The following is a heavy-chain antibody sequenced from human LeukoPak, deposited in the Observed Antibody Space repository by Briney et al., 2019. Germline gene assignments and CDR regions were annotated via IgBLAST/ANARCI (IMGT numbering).Heavy chain of an antibody. J-gene: IGHJ3*02. CDR2: ILYSGST. CDR1: GGPISSRTYY. D-gene: IGHD3-22*01. Sequence: SETLSLTCTVSGGPISSRTYYWGWIRQPPGKGLEWIGSILYSGSTYYNPSLKSRVTMSVDTSKNQFSLKLSSVTAADTAVYYCARLLEDSSGYPDAFDIWGQGTMVTVSS. V-gene: IGHV4-39*07. CDR3: ARLLEDSSGYPDAFDI.